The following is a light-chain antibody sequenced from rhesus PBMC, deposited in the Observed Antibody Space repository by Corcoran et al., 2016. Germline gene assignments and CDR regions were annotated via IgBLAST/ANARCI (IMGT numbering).Light chain of an antibody. J-gene: IGKJ2*01. CDR3: QHNYGTPYS. V-gene: IGKV1-74*01. CDR1: ENDNNY. CDR2: KAS. Sequence: DIQMIQSPSSLSASVGDRVTITCRASENDNNYLNWYQQKPGKVPKLLIYKASTLQSGVPSRFSGSGSGTDYTFTISSLQSEDVATYYCQHNYGTPYSFGQGTKVEIK.